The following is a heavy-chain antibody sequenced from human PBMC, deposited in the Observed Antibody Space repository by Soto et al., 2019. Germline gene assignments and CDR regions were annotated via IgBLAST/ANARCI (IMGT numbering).Heavy chain of an antibody. CDR1: GDSVSSNSAA. V-gene: IGHV6-1*01. CDR2: TYYRSKWYN. Sequence: SQTLSLTCAISGDSVSSNSAAWNWIRQSPSRGLEWLGRTYYRSKWYNDYAVSVKSRITINPDTSKNQFSLQLNSVTPEDTAVYYCARTYCTNGVCYSYYYYGMDVWGQGTTVTVSS. D-gene: IGHD2-8*01. J-gene: IGHJ6*02. CDR3: ARTYCTNGVCYSYYYYGMDV.